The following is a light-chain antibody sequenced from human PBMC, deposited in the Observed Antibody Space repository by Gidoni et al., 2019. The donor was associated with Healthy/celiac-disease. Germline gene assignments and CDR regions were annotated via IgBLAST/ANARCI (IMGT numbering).Light chain of an antibody. Sequence: QSVLTQPPSVSGAPRQRVTISCTGSSSNIGAGYEVHWYQQLPGTAPKLLIYGNSNRPSGVPDRFSGSKSGTSASLAITGLQAEDEADYYCQSYDSSLSGSHVVFGGGTKLTVL. CDR1: SSNIGAGYE. CDR2: GNS. V-gene: IGLV1-40*01. CDR3: QSYDSSLSGSHVV. J-gene: IGLJ2*01.